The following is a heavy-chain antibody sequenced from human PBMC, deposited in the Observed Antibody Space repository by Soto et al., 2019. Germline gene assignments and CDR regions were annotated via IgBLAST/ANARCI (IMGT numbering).Heavy chain of an antibody. CDR3: ARSDYSSSLDDY. J-gene: IGHJ4*02. D-gene: IGHD6-6*01. V-gene: IGHV4-31*03. CDR1: GGSISSGGYY. CDR2: IYYSGST. Sequence: QVQLQESGPGLVKPSQTLSLTCTVSGGSISSGGYYWSWIRQHPGKGLEWIGYIYYSGSTNYNPSLKSRVTISVDTSKNQFSLKLSSVTAADTAVYYCARSDYSSSLDDYWGQGTLVTVSS.